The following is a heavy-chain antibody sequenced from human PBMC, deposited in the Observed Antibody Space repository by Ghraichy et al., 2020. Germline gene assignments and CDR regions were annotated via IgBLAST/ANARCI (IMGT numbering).Heavy chain of an antibody. CDR3: ARVRAEGHEFYYYYGMDV. Sequence: SETLSLTCTVSGGPISGYYWNWIRQSPGKELEWIGYMYYSGSTNYNPSLKRRVTVSVDMSKNQVSLNLTSMTAADTAVYYCARVRAEGHEFYYYYGMDVWGQGTSVIVSS. V-gene: IGHV4-59*01. J-gene: IGHJ6*02. CDR2: MYYSGST. D-gene: IGHD3-10*01. CDR1: GGPISGYY.